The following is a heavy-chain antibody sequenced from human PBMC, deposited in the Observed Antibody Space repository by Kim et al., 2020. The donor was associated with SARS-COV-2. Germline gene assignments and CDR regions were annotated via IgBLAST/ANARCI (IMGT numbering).Heavy chain of an antibody. CDR1: GFTFSSYA. D-gene: IGHD1-26*01. CDR2: ISGSGGST. V-gene: IGHV3-23*01. Sequence: GGSLRLSCAASGFTFSSYAMSWVRQAPGKGLEWVSAISGSGGSTYYADSVKGRFTISRDNSKNTLYLQMNSLRAEDTAVYYCAKDHTFGGSYFEVGGPFDYWGQGTLVTVSS. CDR3: AKDHTFGGSYFEVGGPFDY. J-gene: IGHJ4*02.